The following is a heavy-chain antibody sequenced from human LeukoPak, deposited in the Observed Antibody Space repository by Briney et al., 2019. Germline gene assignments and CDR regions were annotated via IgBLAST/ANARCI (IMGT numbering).Heavy chain of an antibody. CDR2: ISSSSSYI. CDR1: GFTFSSYS. J-gene: IGHJ6*02. V-gene: IGHV3-21*01. D-gene: IGHD2-8*02. CDR3: ARVRLLRGVYYYGMGV. Sequence: GGSLRLSCAASGFTFSSYSMNWVRQAPGKGLEWVSSISSSSSYIYYADSVKGRFTISRDNAKNSLYLQMNSLRAEDTAVYYCARVRLLRGVYYYGMGVWGQGTTVTVSS.